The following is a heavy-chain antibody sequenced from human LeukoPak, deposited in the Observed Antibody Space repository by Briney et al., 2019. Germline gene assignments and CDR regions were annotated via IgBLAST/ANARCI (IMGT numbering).Heavy chain of an antibody. CDR1: VGSICSYY. CDR2: IYYSGST. V-gene: IGHV4-59*01. CDR3: ARDRYSSGWYEGYFQH. Sequence: SETLSLTCTVSVGSICSYYWSWIRQPPGKGLEWIGYIYYSGSTNYNPSLKSRVTISVDTSKNQFSLKLSSVTAADTAVYYCARDRYSSGWYEGYFQHWGQGTLVTVSS. D-gene: IGHD6-19*01. J-gene: IGHJ1*01.